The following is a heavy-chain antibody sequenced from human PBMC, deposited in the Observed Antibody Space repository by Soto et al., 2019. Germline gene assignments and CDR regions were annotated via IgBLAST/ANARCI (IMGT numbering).Heavy chain of an antibody. CDR3: ARIPRRIAVADYYYYGMDV. J-gene: IGHJ6*02. D-gene: IGHD6-19*01. Sequence: GSGPTLVNPTETLTLTCTVSGFSLSNARMGVSWIRQPPGKALEWLAHIFSNDEKSYSTSLKSRLTISKDTSKSQVVLTMTNMDPVDTATYYCARIPRRIAVADYYYYGMDVWGQGTTVTVSS. V-gene: IGHV2-26*01. CDR2: IFSNDEK. CDR1: GFSLSNARMG.